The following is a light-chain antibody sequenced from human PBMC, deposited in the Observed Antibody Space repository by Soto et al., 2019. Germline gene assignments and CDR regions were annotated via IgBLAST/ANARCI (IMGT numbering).Light chain of an antibody. CDR2: DVS. CDR3: SSYTGGSTLEV. CDR1: SSDVGGYNY. V-gene: IGLV2-14*01. Sequence: QSVLTQPASVSGSPGQSITISCTGTSSDVGGYNYVSWYQQHPGKPPKLMIYDVSNRPSGVSNRFSGSKSGNTASPTISGLQAEDEADYYCSSYTGGSTLEVFGGGTKLTVL. J-gene: IGLJ2*01.